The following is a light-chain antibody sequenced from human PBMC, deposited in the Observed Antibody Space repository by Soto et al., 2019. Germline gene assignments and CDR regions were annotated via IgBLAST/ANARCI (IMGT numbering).Light chain of an antibody. V-gene: IGLV2-14*01. CDR3: SSYTSSSTPV. CDR2: DVT. CDR1: SSDVGDYNY. Sequence: QSALTQPASVSGSPGQSITISCTGTSSDVGDYNYVSWYQQHPGKAPKLMIYDVTNRPSGVSNRFSGSKSGNTASLTISGLQAEDEADYYCSSYTSSSTPVFGGGTKLTVL. J-gene: IGLJ2*01.